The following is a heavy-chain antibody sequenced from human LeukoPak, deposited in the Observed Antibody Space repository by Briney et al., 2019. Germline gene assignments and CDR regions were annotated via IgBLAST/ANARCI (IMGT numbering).Heavy chain of an antibody. CDR1: GFTFSSYW. CDR2: IHGDGSSTST. Sequence: PGGSLRLSCTASGFTFSSYWMHWVRQAPGKGLMWVSRIHGDGSSTSTSYADSVKGRFTISSDNAKNTLYLQMDSLRAEDTAVYYCAREVRYTGICLDYWGQGTLVTVSS. D-gene: IGHD6-13*01. V-gene: IGHV3-74*01. CDR3: AREVRYTGICLDY. J-gene: IGHJ4*02.